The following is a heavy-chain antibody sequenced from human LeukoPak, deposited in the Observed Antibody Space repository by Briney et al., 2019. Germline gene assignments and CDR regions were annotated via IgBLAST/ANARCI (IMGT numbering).Heavy chain of an antibody. V-gene: IGHV5-51*01. CDR3: ASESCSGDCYRPSSLDI. Sequence: GESLKISCRASGYSITTYWIGWVRQMPGKGLEWMGIIYPGDSDTRYSPSFQGQVTISADKSISTAFLQWSSLKASDTAMYYCASESCSGDCYRPSSLDIWGQGTMVTVSS. J-gene: IGHJ3*02. CDR2: IYPGDSDT. D-gene: IGHD2-21*02. CDR1: GYSITTYW.